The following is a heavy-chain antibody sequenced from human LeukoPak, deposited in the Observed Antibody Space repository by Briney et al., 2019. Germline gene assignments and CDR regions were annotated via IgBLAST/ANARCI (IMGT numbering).Heavy chain of an antibody. CDR3: TIFGYCNSSSCLGDH. J-gene: IGHJ4*02. V-gene: IGHV1-2*02. D-gene: IGHD2-15*01. Sequence: ASVKVSCKASGYTFSGYYMHWVRQAPGQGLEWMGWINPNSGGTNFARKFQGRVTMTRDTSISTAYMDLASLRSDDTAVYYCTIFGYCNSSSCLGDHWGQGTLVTVSS. CDR1: GYTFSGYY. CDR2: INPNSGGT.